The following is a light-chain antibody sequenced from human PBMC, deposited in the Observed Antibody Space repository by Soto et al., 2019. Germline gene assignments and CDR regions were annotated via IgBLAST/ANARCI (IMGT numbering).Light chain of an antibody. Sequence: EIVLTQSPGTLSLSPGERATLSCRASQSVSSSYLAWYQQKPGQAPRLLIYGASSRATGIPGRFSGSGSGTDFTLTISRLEPEDFAVYYCQQYGRSPFTLGPGTKVDIK. CDR1: QSVSSSY. V-gene: IGKV3-20*01. J-gene: IGKJ3*01. CDR3: QQYGRSPFT. CDR2: GAS.